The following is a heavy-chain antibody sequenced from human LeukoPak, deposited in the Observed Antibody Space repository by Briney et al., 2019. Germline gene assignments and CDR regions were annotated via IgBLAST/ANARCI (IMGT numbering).Heavy chain of an antibody. Sequence: GGSLRLSCTASGFTFSSYSMNWVRQAPGEWLEWVSYMSSNSGTINYADSVKGRFTISRDNGKNALYLQMNSLRVEDTAVYYCARIDGEYVPLDYWGQGTLVTVSS. CDR1: GFTFSSYS. CDR3: ARIDGEYVPLDY. D-gene: IGHD4-17*01. V-gene: IGHV3-48*01. J-gene: IGHJ4*02. CDR2: MSSNSGTI.